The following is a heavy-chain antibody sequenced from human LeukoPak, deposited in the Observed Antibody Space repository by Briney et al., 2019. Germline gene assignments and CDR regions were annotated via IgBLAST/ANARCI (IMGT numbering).Heavy chain of an antibody. V-gene: IGHV4-34*01. CDR1: GGSFSGYY. J-gene: IGHJ4*02. D-gene: IGHD4-23*01. CDR3: ATSGHHDYGGNLRYRNFDY. Sequence: KPSETLSLTCAVYGGSFSGYYWSWIRQPPGKGLEWIGEINHSGSTNYIPSLKSRVTISIDTSKNQFSLRLSSVTAADTAMYYCATSGHHDYGGNLRYRNFDYWGQGTLVTVSS. CDR2: INHSGST.